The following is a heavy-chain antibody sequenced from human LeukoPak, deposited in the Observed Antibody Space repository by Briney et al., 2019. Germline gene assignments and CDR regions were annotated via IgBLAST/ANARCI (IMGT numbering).Heavy chain of an antibody. CDR2: IRQDGNEK. CDR3: ASYDNSRRLEY. CDR1: GFTFKNAW. V-gene: IGHV3-7*01. Sequence: GGSLRLSCEASGFTFKNAWMIWVRQAPGKGLEWVANIRQDGNEKNYVDSVKGRFTISRDNAKNSLYLQMNSPRAEDTAVYYCASYDNSRRLEYWGQGTLVTVSS. D-gene: IGHD3-22*01. J-gene: IGHJ4*02.